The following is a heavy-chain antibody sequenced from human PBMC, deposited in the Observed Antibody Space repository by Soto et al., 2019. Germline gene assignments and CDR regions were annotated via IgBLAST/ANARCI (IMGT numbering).Heavy chain of an antibody. Sequence: ASVKVSCKASGYTFTSYYMHWVRQAPGQGLEWMGIINPSGGSTSYAQKFQGRVTMTRDTSTSTVYMELSSLRSEDTAVYYCAKGNPAAAEGGAFDIGGQGTMVTVAS. J-gene: IGHJ3*02. CDR1: GYTFTSYY. D-gene: IGHD2-2*01. V-gene: IGHV1-46*01. CDR2: INPSGGST. CDR3: AKGNPAAAEGGAFDI.